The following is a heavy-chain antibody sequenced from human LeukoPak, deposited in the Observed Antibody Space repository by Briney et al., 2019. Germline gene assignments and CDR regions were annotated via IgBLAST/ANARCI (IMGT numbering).Heavy chain of an antibody. Sequence: GSLSLSCAASGFTFSSYAMSWVRQAPGKGLEGVSAISGSGGSTYYADSVKGRFTISRDNSKNTLYLQMNSLRAEDTAVYYCAKESFIAVAGTGDYWGQGTLVTVSS. CDR2: ISGSGGST. J-gene: IGHJ4*02. CDR3: AKESFIAVAGTGDY. CDR1: GFTFSSYA. V-gene: IGHV3-23*01. D-gene: IGHD6-19*01.